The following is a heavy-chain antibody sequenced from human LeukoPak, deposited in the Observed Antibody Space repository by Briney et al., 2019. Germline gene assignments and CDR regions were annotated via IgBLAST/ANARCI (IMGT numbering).Heavy chain of an antibody. CDR3: ARASSPAYYDSSGSFDY. J-gene: IGHJ4*02. CDR1: GFTFSNYD. CDR2: ISSSSSYI. V-gene: IGHV3-21*01. D-gene: IGHD3-22*01. Sequence: GGSLRLSCAASGFTFSNYDMNWVRQAPGKGLEWVSSISSSSSYIYYADSVKGRFTISRDNAKNSLYLQMNSQRAEDTAVYYCARASSPAYYDSSGSFDYWGQGTLVTVSS.